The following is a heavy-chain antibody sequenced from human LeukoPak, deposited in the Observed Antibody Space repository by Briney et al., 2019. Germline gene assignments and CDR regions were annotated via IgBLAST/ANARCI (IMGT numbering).Heavy chain of an antibody. V-gene: IGHV3-30*02. D-gene: IGHD6-19*01. J-gene: IGHJ4*02. Sequence: GGSLRLSCAASGFSFSTYAIHWVRQAPGKGLEWVAFIRYDGSNKYYADSVKGRFTISRDNSKNTLYLQMNSLRAEDTAVYYCAKVRVAVAGREGPLDYWGQGTLVTVSS. CDR2: IRYDGSNK. CDR3: AKVRVAVAGREGPLDY. CDR1: GFSFSTYA.